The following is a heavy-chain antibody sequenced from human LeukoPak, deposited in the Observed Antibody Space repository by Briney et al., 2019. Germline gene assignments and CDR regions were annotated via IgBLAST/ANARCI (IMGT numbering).Heavy chain of an antibody. J-gene: IGHJ6*02. Sequence: ASVKVSCKASGYTITGYYIHWVRQAPGQGLEWMGIINPSGGSTNYAQKLQGRVTMTTDTSTSTAYMELRSLRSDDTAVYYCARDWYYYGSGSSYYYGMDVWGQGTTVTVSS. D-gene: IGHD3-10*01. CDR2: INPSGGST. V-gene: IGHV1-46*01. CDR1: GYTITGYY. CDR3: ARDWYYYGSGSSYYYGMDV.